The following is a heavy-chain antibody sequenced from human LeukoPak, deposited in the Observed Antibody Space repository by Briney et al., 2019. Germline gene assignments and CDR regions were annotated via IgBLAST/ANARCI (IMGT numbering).Heavy chain of an antibody. CDR2: IYYSGST. J-gene: IGHJ4*02. CDR3: ARDREGDSSGRYYFDY. CDR1: GGSISSGGYY. D-gene: IGHD3-22*01. Sequence: SETLSLTCTVSGGSISSGGYYWSWIRQHPGKGLEWIGYIYYSGSTYYNPSLKSRVTISVDTSKNQFSLKLSSVTAADTAVYYCARDREGDSSGRYYFDYWGQGTLVTVSS. V-gene: IGHV4-31*03.